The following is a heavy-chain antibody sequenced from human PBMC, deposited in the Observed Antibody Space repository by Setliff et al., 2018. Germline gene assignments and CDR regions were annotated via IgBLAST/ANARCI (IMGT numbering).Heavy chain of an antibody. D-gene: IGHD3-3*01. V-gene: IGHV3-49*04. Sequence: GSLRLSCTASGFTFGDYAMSWVRQAPGKGLEWVGFIRSKAYGGTTEYAASVKGRFTISRDDSKSIAYLQMNSLKTEDTAVYYCTREASVDFWSGYPYYYYMDVWGKGTTVTV. CDR2: IRSKAYGGTT. CDR1: GFTFGDYA. CDR3: TREASVDFWSGYPYYYYMDV. J-gene: IGHJ6*03.